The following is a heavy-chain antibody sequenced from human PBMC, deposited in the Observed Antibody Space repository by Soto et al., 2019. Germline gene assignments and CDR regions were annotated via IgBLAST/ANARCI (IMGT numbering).Heavy chain of an antibody. J-gene: IGHJ1*01. Sequence: GGSLRLSCAASGFTFSSYGMHWVRQAPGKGLEWVAVIWYNRSNKYYADTEKGRITISRDNSKNTLYLQMNSLRAEVTAVYYCARGGAVAATSEYFQHWGQGTLVTVSS. V-gene: IGHV3-33*01. D-gene: IGHD2-15*01. CDR2: IWYNRSNK. CDR1: GFTFSSYG. CDR3: ARGGAVAATSEYFQH.